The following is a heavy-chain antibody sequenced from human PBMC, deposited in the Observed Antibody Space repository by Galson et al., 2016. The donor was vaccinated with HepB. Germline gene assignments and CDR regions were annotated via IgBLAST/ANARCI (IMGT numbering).Heavy chain of an antibody. D-gene: IGHD3-10*01. J-gene: IGHJ4*02. CDR3: ARARGRSFGEFPEAYFDF. CDR1: GASVNSGGYL. Sequence: SETLSLTCSVSGASVNSGGYLWSWIRQPPGKGLQWIGYIYYTGSTNYNPSVKSRVSMSMDTSNNQFSLKVTSVTAADTARYYCARARGRSFGEFPEAYFDFWGQGTLVSVSS. CDR2: IYYTGST. V-gene: IGHV4-61*08.